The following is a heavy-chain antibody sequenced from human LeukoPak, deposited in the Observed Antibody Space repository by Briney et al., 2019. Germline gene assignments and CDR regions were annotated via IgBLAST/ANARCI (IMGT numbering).Heavy chain of an antibody. CDR2: INPNSGGT. V-gene: IGHV1-2*02. D-gene: IGHD1-26*01. J-gene: IGHJ4*02. CDR3: ARLYRYSGSYYVPQGIYFDY. CDR1: GYTFTGYY. Sequence: ASVKVSCKASGYTFTGYYMHWVRQAPGQGLEWMGWINPNSGGTNYAQKFQGRVTMTRDTSISTAYTELSRLRSDDTAVYYCARLYRYSGSYYVPQGIYFDYWGQGTLVTVSS.